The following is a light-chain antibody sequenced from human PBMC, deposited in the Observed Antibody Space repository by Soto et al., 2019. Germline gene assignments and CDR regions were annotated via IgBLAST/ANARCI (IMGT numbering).Light chain of an antibody. CDR1: SSNIGAGYD. J-gene: IGLJ1*01. Sequence: QSVLTQPPSVSGAPGQRITISCTGSSSNIGAGYDVHWYRQLPGTAPKLLIIADTKRPSGVPDRFSGSKSGTSASLAITGLQAEDEADYYCQSYDSSLSGLYVFGTGTKVTVL. CDR2: ADT. CDR3: QSYDSSLSGLYV. V-gene: IGLV1-40*01.